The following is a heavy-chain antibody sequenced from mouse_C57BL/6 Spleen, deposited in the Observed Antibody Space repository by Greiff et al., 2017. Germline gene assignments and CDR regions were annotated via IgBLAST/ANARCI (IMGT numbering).Heavy chain of an antibody. CDR3: ARIEYYDGYPWYFDV. V-gene: IGHV1-52*01. D-gene: IGHD2-3*01. J-gene: IGHJ1*03. CDR1: GYTFTSYW. Sequence: QVQLQQPGAELVRPGSSVKLSCKASGYTFTSYWMHWVKQRPIQGLEWIGNIDPSDSENHYNQKFKDKATLTVDKSSGPAYMQLSSLTSEDSAVYYCARIEYYDGYPWYFDVWGTGTTVTVSS. CDR2: IDPSDSEN.